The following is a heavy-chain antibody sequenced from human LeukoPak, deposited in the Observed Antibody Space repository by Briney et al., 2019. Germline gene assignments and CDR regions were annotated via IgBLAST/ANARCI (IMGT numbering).Heavy chain of an antibody. CDR1: GGSISSYC. D-gene: IGHD2-15*01. Sequence: SETLSLTCTVSGGSISSYCWSWIRQPPGKGLEWIGYIYYSGSTYYNPSLKSRVTISVDTSKNQFSLKLSSVTAADTAVYYCARRDYSDDWFDPWGQGTLVTVSS. CDR2: IYYSGST. V-gene: IGHV4-59*04. CDR3: ARRDYSDDWFDP. J-gene: IGHJ5*02.